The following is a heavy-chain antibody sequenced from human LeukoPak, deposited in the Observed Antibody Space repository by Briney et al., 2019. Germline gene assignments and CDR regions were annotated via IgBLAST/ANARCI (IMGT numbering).Heavy chain of an antibody. CDR1: GFTFNNHA. CDR2: IWHDGSYK. J-gene: IGHJ4*01. CDR3: ARDGRHYYNLDY. D-gene: IGHD3-22*01. Sequence: PGRSLRLSCAAPGFTFNNHAMHWVRQAPGKGLEWVAMIWHDGSYKYYADSVTGRFTISRDDSQNTLYLQMNSLRAEDTAVYYCARDGRHYYNLDYWGHGTLVTVSS. V-gene: IGHV3-33*01.